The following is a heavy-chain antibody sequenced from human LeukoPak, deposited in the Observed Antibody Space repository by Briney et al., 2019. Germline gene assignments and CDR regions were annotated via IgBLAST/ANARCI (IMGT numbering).Heavy chain of an antibody. CDR2: FYYSGST. CDR1: GGSISGYY. J-gene: IGHJ3*02. D-gene: IGHD2-15*01. CDR3: AREWGSGDAFDI. Sequence: PSETLSLTCSVSGGSISGYYWSWLRQPPGRGLEWIGYFYYSGSTTYNPSLKGRVTISVDTSENHFSLKLSSVTAADTAVYYCAREWGSGDAFDIWGQGTMVAVSS. V-gene: IGHV4-59*01.